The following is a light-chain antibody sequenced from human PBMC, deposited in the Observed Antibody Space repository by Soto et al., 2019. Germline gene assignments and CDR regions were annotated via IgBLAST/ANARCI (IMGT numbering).Light chain of an antibody. V-gene: IGLV2-14*01. CDR3: SSFTRFNSVV. J-gene: IGLJ2*01. CDR2: EVS. Sequence: QSALTQPASVSGSAGQSITISCTGTNNDIGRFEYVSWYQQHPGKAPKVIISEVSHRHSGISNRFSGSKSANTASLIISGLQAEDEADYYCSSFTRFNSVVFGGGTQLTVL. CDR1: NNDIGRFEY.